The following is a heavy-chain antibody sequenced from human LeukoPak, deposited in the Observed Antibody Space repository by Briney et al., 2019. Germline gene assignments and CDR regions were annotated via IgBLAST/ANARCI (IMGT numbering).Heavy chain of an antibody. J-gene: IGHJ4*02. Sequence: GGSLRLSCAVSGFIFNNYGLVWVRQAPGKGLEWASAISNDGGGTTYADFVKGRFSVSRDNSKNTLFLQMNSLRAEDTALYYCAKGSSGYFFDLWGQGTLVTVSS. V-gene: IGHV3-23*01. CDR3: AKGSSGYFFDL. CDR1: GFIFNNYG. D-gene: IGHD3-22*01. CDR2: ISNDGGGT.